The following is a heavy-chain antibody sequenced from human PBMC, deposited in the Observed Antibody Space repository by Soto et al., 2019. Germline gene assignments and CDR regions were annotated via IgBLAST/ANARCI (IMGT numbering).Heavy chain of an antibody. V-gene: IGHV4-39*01. CDR3: ARQRTTVVTQAYFDH. Sequence: SETLSLTCIVSGESISSSSYYWGWIRQPPGQGLVWIGSIYYSGRTYYNPSFKSRVTISIDTSKNQFSLKLSSVTATDTAVYYCARQRTTVVTQAYFDHWGQGALVTVSS. CDR1: GESISSSSYY. D-gene: IGHD2-21*02. CDR2: IYYSGRT. J-gene: IGHJ4*02.